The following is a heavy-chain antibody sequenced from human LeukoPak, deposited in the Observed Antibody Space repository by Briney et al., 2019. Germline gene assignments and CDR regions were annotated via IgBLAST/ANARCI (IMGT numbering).Heavy chain of an antibody. J-gene: IGHJ3*02. CDR2: ISITGST. CDR1: GGSISTYD. CDR3: ARETSPRPPNNAFDM. D-gene: IGHD2-8*01. Sequence: SETLSLTCTVSGGSISTYDWSWIRQPAGKGLEWIGRISITGSTDYNPPLKSRVTVSVDTSKNQFSLKLTSVTAADTAMYFCARETSPRPPNNAFDMWGQGTMVTVS. V-gene: IGHV4-4*07.